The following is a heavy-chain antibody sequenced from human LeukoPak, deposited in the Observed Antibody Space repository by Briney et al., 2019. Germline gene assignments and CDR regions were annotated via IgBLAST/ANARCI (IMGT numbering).Heavy chain of an antibody. V-gene: IGHV1-18*01. CDR3: ARDIRSGWYGFDY. CDR1: GGTFSSYA. J-gene: IGHJ4*02. Sequence: ASVKVSCKASGGTFSSYAISWVRQAPGQGLEWMGWISAYNGNTNYAQKLQGRVTMTTDTSTSTAYMELRSLRSDDTAVYYCARDIRSGWYGFDYWGQGTLVTVSS. CDR2: ISAYNGNT. D-gene: IGHD6-19*01.